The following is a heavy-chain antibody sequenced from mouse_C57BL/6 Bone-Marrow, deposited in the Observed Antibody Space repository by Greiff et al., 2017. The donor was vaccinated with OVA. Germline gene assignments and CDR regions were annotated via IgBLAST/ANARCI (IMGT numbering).Heavy chain of an antibody. V-gene: IGHV1-26*01. Sequence: VQLQQSGPELVKPGASVKISCKASGYTFTDYYMNWVKQSHGKSLEWIGAINPNNGGTSYTQQFKGKATLTVDKSSSTAYMELRSLTSEDSAVYYGASLYYEYNGYIDYRGEGATLTESS. D-gene: IGHD2-4*01. J-gene: IGHJ2*01. CDR1: GYTFTDYY. CDR2: INPNNGGT. CDR3: ASLYYEYNGYIDY.